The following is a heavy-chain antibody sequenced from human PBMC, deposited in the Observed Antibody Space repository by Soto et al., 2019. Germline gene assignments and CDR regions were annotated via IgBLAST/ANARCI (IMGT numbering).Heavy chain of an antibody. V-gene: IGHV3-21*01. J-gene: IGHJ6*02. Sequence: PGGSLRLSCAASGFTFSSYSMNWVHQAPGKGLEWVSSISSSSSYIYYADSVKGRFTISRDNAKNSLYLQMNSLRAEDTAVYYCARGITMVRRGLNYYYGMDVWGQGTTVTVSS. CDR2: ISSSSSYI. CDR1: GFTFSSYS. CDR3: ARGITMVRRGLNYYYGMDV. D-gene: IGHD3-10*01.